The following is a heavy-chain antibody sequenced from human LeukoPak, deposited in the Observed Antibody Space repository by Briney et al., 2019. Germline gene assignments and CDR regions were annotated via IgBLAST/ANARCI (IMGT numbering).Heavy chain of an antibody. J-gene: IGHJ4*02. CDR2: INSDGSST. CDR1: GFTFSSYW. V-gene: IGHV3-74*01. Sequence: GGSLRLSCAASGFTFSSYWMHWVRQAPGKGLVWVSRINSDGSSTSYADSVKGRLTISRDNAKNTLYLQMNSLRAEDTAVYYCARVNYYDSSGYSPFEYWGQGTLVTVSS. D-gene: IGHD3-22*01. CDR3: ARVNYYDSSGYSPFEY.